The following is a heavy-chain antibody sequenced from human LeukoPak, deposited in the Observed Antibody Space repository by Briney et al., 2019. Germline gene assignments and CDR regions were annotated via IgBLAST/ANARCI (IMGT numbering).Heavy chain of an antibody. V-gene: IGHV1-2*02. CDR2: INPNSGGT. Sequence: ASVKVSCKASGYTFTGYYMHWVRQAPGQGLEWMGWINPNSGGTNYAQKFQGRVTMTRGTSISTAYMELSRLRSDDTAVYYCARDRLYCTNGVCYTELDYWGQGTLVTVSS. CDR3: ARDRLYCTNGVCYTELDY. CDR1: GYTFTGYY. D-gene: IGHD2-8*01. J-gene: IGHJ4*02.